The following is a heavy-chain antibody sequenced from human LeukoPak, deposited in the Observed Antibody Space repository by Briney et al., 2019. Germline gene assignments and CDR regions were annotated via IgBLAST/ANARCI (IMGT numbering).Heavy chain of an antibody. CDR1: GFTFSDYY. CDR2: ISSSGSTI. J-gene: IGHJ5*02. Sequence: PGGSLRLSCAASGFTFSDYYMSWIRQAPGKGLEWVSYISSSGSTIYYADSVKGRFTISRDNSKNTLYLQMNSLRAEDTAVYYCAKDLAYCSSTSCSWGQGTLVTVSS. V-gene: IGHV3-11*04. D-gene: IGHD2-2*01. CDR3: AKDLAYCSSTSCS.